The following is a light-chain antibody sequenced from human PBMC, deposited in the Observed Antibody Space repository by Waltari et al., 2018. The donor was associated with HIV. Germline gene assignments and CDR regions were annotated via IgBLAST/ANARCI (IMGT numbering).Light chain of an antibody. J-gene: IGKJ3*01. Sequence: VLTQSPVTLSLSPGERATLSCRASQSISSYLALYQQKPGQAPRLLIYAASNRASGIPARFSGSGSGTDFTLTISSLEPEDFAFYYGQQHSNWPLITFGPGTKVDVK. CDR3: QQHSNWPLIT. V-gene: IGKV3-11*01. CDR2: AAS. CDR1: QSISSY.